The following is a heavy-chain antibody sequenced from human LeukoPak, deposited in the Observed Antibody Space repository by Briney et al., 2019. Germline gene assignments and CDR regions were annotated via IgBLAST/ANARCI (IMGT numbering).Heavy chain of an antibody. J-gene: IGHJ5*02. D-gene: IGHD1-1*01. V-gene: IGHV6-1*01. CDR2: TYYRSSWDH. Sequence: SQTLSLTCGISGDSVSSKTGAWNWLRQSPSRGLEWLGRTYYRSSWDHDYAVPLKSRISINADTSKNQFSLKLSSVTAADTAVYYCARDRLQLQSWGQGTLVTVSS. CDR1: GDSVSSKTGA. CDR3: ARDRLQLQS.